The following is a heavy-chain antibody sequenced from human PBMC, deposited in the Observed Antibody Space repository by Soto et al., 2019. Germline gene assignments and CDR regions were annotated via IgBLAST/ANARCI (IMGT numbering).Heavy chain of an antibody. CDR2: ISYDGSNK. CDR3: AKADGYNYGYYYYGIDV. CDR1: GFIFSEQF. Sequence: GGSLRLSCATSGFIFSEQFMHWVRQAPGKGLEWVAVISYDGSNKYYADSVKGRFTISRDNSKNTLYLQMNSLRAEDTAVYYCAKADGYNYGYYYYGIDVWGQGTTVTVSS. J-gene: IGHJ6*02. D-gene: IGHD5-12*01. V-gene: IGHV3-30*18.